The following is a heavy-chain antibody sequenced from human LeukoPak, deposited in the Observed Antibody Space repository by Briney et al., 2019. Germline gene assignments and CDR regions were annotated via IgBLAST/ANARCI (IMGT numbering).Heavy chain of an antibody. V-gene: IGHV3-48*02. D-gene: IGHD2-2*01. Sequence: GGSLRLSCAGSGFIFSSDSMNWVRQAPGKGLEWISYISSGGTTLYYADSVKGRFTISRDNAKNSLYLQMNSLRDEDTAVYYCAKEGYCTSTSCLHFDYWGQGTLVTVSS. CDR1: GFIFSSDS. CDR3: AKEGYCTSTSCLHFDY. J-gene: IGHJ4*02. CDR2: ISSGGTTL.